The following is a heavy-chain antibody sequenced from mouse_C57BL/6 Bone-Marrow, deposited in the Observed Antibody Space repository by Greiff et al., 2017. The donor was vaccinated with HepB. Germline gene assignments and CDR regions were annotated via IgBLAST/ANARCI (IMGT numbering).Heavy chain of an antibody. CDR1: GYTFTDYY. Sequence: EVQLQQSGPELVKPGASVKISCKASGYTFTDYYMNWVKQSHGKSLEWIGDINPNNGGTSYNQKFKGKATLTVDKSSSTAYMELRSLTSEDSAVYYCAYDYDEGDYYAMDYWGQGTSVTVSS. J-gene: IGHJ4*01. V-gene: IGHV1-26*01. D-gene: IGHD2-4*01. CDR3: AYDYDEGDYYAMDY. CDR2: INPNNGGT.